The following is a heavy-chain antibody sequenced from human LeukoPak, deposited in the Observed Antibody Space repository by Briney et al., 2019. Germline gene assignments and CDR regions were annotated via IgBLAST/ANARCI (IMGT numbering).Heavy chain of an antibody. D-gene: IGHD3-22*01. CDR3: ASGVMYYDSSGRNY. CDR2: ISNDGNTI. V-gene: IGHV3-48*03. CDR1: GFPFSNSE. Sequence: GGSLRLSCAASGFPFSNSEMNWVRQAPGKGLEWVSYISNDGNTIYYADSVKGRFIVSRDNAKNSGYLQMNSLRAEDTAVYYCASGVMYYDSSGRNYWGQGTLVTVSS. J-gene: IGHJ4*02.